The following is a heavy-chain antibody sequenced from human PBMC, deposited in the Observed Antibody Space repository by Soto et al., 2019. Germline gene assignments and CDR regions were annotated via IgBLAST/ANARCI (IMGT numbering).Heavy chain of an antibody. CDR2: INHSGST. CDR1: GGSFSGYY. J-gene: IGHJ3*02. D-gene: IGHD3-9*01. Sequence: SETLSLTCAVYGGSFSGYYWSWIRQPPGKGLEWIGEINHSGSTNYNPSLKSRVTISVDTSKNQFSLKLSSVTAADTAVYYCARGTALRYFDWLLFWGAFEIWGQGAMVNVSS. V-gene: IGHV4-34*01. CDR3: ARGTALRYFDWLLFWGAFEI.